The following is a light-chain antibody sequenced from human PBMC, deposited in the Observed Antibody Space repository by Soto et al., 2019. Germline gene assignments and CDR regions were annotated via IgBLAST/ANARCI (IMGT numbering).Light chain of an antibody. V-gene: IGKV3-20*01. CDR3: QQYGSSGT. Sequence: IVLTQSPGTRSLSPGDRATLSCRASQSVSSSYLAWSQQKPGQAPRLLIYGASSRATGIPDRFSGSGSGTDFPLTISRLEPEDFAVYYCQQYGSSGTFGQGTKVDIK. CDR1: QSVSSSY. CDR2: GAS. J-gene: IGKJ1*01.